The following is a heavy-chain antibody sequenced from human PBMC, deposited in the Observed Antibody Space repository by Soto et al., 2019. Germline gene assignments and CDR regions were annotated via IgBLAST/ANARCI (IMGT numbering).Heavy chain of an antibody. Sequence: GGSLRLSCAASGFAFSNYAMTWVRQAPGKGLERVLYISSSSSTIYYADSVKGRFTISRDNAKNSLYLQMNSLRAEDTAVYYCARDFSSSWYLYDAFDIWGQGTMVTVSS. J-gene: IGHJ3*02. CDR2: ISSSSSTI. D-gene: IGHD6-13*01. CDR1: GFAFSNYA. CDR3: ARDFSSSWYLYDAFDI. V-gene: IGHV3-48*01.